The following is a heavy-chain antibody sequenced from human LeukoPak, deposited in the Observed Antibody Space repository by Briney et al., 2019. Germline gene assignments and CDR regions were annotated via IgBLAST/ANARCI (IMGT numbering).Heavy chain of an antibody. CDR3: AKDGNWARFEN. J-gene: IGHJ4*02. CDR2: ISSSSSYI. CDR1: GFTFSSYS. Sequence: GSLRLSCAASGFTFSSYSMNWVRQAPGKGLEWVSSISSSSSYIYYADSLKGRFTISRDNAKNSLYLQMNSLRAEDTAVYYCAKDGNWARFENWGQGTLVTVSS. V-gene: IGHV3-21*01. D-gene: IGHD7-27*01.